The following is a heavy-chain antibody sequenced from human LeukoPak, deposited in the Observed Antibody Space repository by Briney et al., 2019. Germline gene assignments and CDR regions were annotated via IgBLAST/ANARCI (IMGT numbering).Heavy chain of an antibody. D-gene: IGHD6-13*01. CDR3: ARDWGSSWPRDDAFDI. CDR2: ISAYNGNT. J-gene: IGHJ3*02. Sequence: ASVKVSCKASGYTFTSYGISWVRQAPGQGLEWMGWISAYNGNTNYAQKLQGRVTMTTDTSTSTAYMELRSLRSDDTAVYYCARDWGSSWPRDDAFDIWGLGTMVTVSS. V-gene: IGHV1-18*01. CDR1: GYTFTSYG.